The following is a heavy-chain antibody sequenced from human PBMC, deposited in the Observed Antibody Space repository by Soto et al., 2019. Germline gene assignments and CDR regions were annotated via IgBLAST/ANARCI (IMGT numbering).Heavy chain of an antibody. Sequence: XESLKVSCQCSGYSFTSYWIGWVLQMPGKGLEWMGRIDPSDSYTNYSPSFQGHVTISADKSISTAYLQWSSLKASDTAMYYCARHGRPCSSTSCYGWFDPCGQRTLVTVSS. D-gene: IGHD2-2*01. V-gene: IGHV5-10-1*01. CDR1: GYSFTSYW. CDR2: IDPSDSYT. J-gene: IGHJ5*02. CDR3: ARHGRPCSSTSCYGWFDP.